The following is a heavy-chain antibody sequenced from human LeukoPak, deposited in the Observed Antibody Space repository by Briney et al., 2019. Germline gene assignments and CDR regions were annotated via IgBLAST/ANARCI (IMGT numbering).Heavy chain of an antibody. V-gene: IGHV4-34*01. CDR3: ASLTGDLNLADY. D-gene: IGHD7-27*01. CDR1: GGSFSGYY. J-gene: IGHJ4*02. Sequence: PSETLSLTCAVYGGSFSGYYWSWIRQPPGKGLEWIGEINHSGSTNYNPSLKSRVTISVDTSKNQFSLKLSSVTAADTAVYHCASLTGDLNLADYWGQGTLVTVSS. CDR2: INHSGST.